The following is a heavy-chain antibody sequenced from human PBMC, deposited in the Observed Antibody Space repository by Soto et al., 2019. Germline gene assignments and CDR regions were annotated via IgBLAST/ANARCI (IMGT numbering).Heavy chain of an antibody. CDR3: IKEKSVMNSGYDAFDL. D-gene: IGHD5-12*01. V-gene: IGHV3-48*03. Sequence: EAKLEESGGGLIEPGGSLRLSCAASGFSFSAFEMNWVRQAPGKGPEWVAHIKSGGSFTLYAASVKGRFTISRDDADNSLYLQMNRLRAEDTALYYCIKEKSVMNSGYDAFDLWGRGTMVTVSS. CDR1: GFSFSAFE. J-gene: IGHJ3*01. CDR2: IKSGGSFT.